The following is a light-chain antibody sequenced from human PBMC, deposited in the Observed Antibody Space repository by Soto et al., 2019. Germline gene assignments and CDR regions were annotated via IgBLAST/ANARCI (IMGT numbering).Light chain of an antibody. CDR3: QQANNFPWT. Sequence: DIQMTQSPSSVSASVGDRVTITCRASQDINNWLAWYQQKPGKAPELLIYAPSSLQSGVPSRFSGSGSGTDFTLTISSLQPEDFAIYYCQQANNFPWTFGQGTKVEIK. CDR1: QDINNW. J-gene: IGKJ1*01. CDR2: APS. V-gene: IGKV1-12*01.